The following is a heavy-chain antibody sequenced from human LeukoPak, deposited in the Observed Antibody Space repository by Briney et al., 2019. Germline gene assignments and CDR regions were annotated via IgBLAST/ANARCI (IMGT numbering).Heavy chain of an antibody. D-gene: IGHD3-3*01. CDR1: GGTFSSYA. V-gene: IGHV1-69*04. J-gene: IGHJ6*02. CDR3: ARDLEGYYYGMDV. CDR2: IIPILGIA. Sequence: ASVKVSCKASGGTFSSYAISWVRQAPGQGLEWMGRIIPILGIANYAQKFQGRVTITADKSTSTAYMELSSLRSEDTAVYYCARDLEGYYYGMDVWGQGTTVTVSS.